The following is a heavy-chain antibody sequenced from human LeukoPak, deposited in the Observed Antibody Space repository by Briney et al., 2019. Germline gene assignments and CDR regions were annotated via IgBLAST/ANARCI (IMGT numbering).Heavy chain of an antibody. V-gene: IGHV3-48*02. CDR2: ISSSSSTI. D-gene: IGHD6-19*01. CDR3: ARDRYSSGWYGDY. J-gene: IGHJ4*02. Sequence: GGSLRLSCVASGFPFSSYWMTWVRQAPGKGLEWVSYISSSSSTIYYADSVKGRFTISRDNAKNSLYLQMNSLRDEDTAVYYCARDRYSSGWYGDYWGQGTLVTVSS. CDR1: GFPFSSYW.